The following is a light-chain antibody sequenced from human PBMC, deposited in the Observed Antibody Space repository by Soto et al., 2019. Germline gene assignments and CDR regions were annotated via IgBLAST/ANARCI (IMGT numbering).Light chain of an antibody. CDR1: QSISSW. CDR2: KAS. J-gene: IGKJ5*01. V-gene: IGKV1-5*03. CDR3: QQYNSYPIT. Sequence: DIQMTQSPSTLSASVGDSVTITCRASQSISSWLAWYQQKPGKAPKLLIYKASILESGVPSRFSGSGSGTEFTLTISSLQPDDFATYYCQQYNSYPITFGQGTRLEIK.